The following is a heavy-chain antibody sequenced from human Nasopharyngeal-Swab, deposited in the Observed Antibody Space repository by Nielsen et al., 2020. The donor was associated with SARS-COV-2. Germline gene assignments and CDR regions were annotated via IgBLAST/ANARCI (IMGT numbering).Heavy chain of an antibody. CDR3: ARSGTYYGMDV. Sequence: GESLKISCKASGYNFASYLIGWVHQMPGRVLEWMGIIYPGDSDTRYSPSFQGQVTISVDKSINTAFLHSSSLKASDIATYYCARSGTYYGMDVWGQGTTVIVSS. D-gene: IGHD1-26*01. CDR2: IYPGDSDT. J-gene: IGHJ6*02. CDR1: GYNFASYL. V-gene: IGHV5-51*07.